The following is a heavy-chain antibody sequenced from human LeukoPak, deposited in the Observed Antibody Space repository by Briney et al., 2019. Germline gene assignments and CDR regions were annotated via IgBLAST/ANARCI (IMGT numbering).Heavy chain of an antibody. Sequence: GGSLRLSCAASGFTFSNYWMHWVRQAPGKGPVWVSRITSDGTDTGYAASVKGRFTMSRDNAKNTVYLQMNSLSAEDTGVYYCARDLGTATPLDPWGQGTLVCVSS. CDR2: ITSDGTDT. CDR1: GFTFSNYW. CDR3: ARDLGTATPLDP. D-gene: IGHD1-1*01. J-gene: IGHJ5*02. V-gene: IGHV3-74*01.